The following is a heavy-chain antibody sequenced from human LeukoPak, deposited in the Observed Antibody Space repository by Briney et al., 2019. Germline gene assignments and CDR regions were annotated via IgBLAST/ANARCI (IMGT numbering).Heavy chain of an antibody. CDR1: GGSISSYY. J-gene: IGHJ4*02. CDR3: ARDLDTEVTTGTTLGY. D-gene: IGHD1-1*01. CDR2: IYYSGST. Sequence: PSETLSLTCTVSGGSISSYYWSWIRQPPGKGLEWIGYIYYSGSTNYNPSLKSRVTISVDTSKNQFSLKLSSVTAADTAVYYCARDLDTEVTTGTTLGYWGQGTLVTVSS. V-gene: IGHV4-59*01.